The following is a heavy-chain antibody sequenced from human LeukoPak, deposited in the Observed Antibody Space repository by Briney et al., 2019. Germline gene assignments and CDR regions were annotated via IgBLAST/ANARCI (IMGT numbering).Heavy chain of an antibody. V-gene: IGHV3-7*01. D-gene: IGHD2-8*02. CDR3: ARSADTGTVDY. CDR2: INQDGSEK. CDR1: GFTFSSYW. Sequence: AGGSLRLSCAASGFTFSSYWMSWVRQAPGKGLEWVANINQDGSEKYYVGSVEGRFTIPRDNAKNSLYLQMNSLRAEDTAVYYCARSADTGTVDYWGQGTLVTVSS. J-gene: IGHJ4*02.